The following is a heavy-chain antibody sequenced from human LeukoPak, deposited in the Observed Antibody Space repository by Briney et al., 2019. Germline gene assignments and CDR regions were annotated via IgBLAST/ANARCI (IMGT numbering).Heavy chain of an antibody. J-gene: IGHJ3*02. CDR2: ISSSSSYI. V-gene: IGHV3-21*01. CDR3: ARDLNWGSSDAFDI. CDR1: GFTFSSYS. D-gene: IGHD7-27*01. Sequence: TGGSLRLSCAASGFTFSSYSMTWVRQAPGKGLEWVSSISSSSSYIYYADSVKGRFTISRDNAKNSLYLQMNSLRAEDTAVYYCARDLNWGSSDAFDIWGQGTMVTVSS.